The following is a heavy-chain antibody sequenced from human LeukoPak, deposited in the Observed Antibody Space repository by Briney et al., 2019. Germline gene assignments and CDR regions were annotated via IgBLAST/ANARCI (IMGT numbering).Heavy chain of an antibody. J-gene: IGHJ4*02. D-gene: IGHD3-10*01. CDR2: IKTEGSIT. Sequence: PGGSLRLSCAASGFTFSSYWVHWVRQAPGKGLEWVSRIKTEGSITNYADSVKGRFTISRDNAKNTLYLQMNSLRDEDTAVYYCARAGRYKFEYWGQGTLVTVSS. CDR3: ARAGRYKFEY. CDR1: GFTFSSYW. V-gene: IGHV3-74*01.